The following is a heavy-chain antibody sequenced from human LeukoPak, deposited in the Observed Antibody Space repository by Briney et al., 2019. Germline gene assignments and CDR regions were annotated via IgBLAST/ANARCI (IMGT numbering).Heavy chain of an antibody. CDR3: AKDPGTRYDPLGYFDY. Sequence: GGSLRLSCAASGFTFSSYGMHWVRQAPGKGLEWVAFIRYDGSNKYYADSVKGRFTISRDNSKNTLYLQTNSLRAEDMAVYYCAKDPGTRYDPLGYFDYWGQGTLVTVSS. V-gene: IGHV3-30*02. CDR2: IRYDGSNK. J-gene: IGHJ4*02. CDR1: GFTFSSYG. D-gene: IGHD3-10*01.